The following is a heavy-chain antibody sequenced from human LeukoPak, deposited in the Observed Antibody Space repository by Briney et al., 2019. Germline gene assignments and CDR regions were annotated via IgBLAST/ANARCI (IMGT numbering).Heavy chain of an antibody. Sequence: SETLSLTCTVSGGSISSGGYYWSWIRQHPGKGLEWIGYIYYSGSTNYNPSLKSRVTISVDTSKNQFSLKLSSVTAADTAVYYCARGPWLAVDYWGQGTLVTVSS. J-gene: IGHJ4*02. CDR2: IYYSGST. V-gene: IGHV4-61*08. CDR3: ARGPWLAVDY. CDR1: GGSISSGGYY. D-gene: IGHD6-19*01.